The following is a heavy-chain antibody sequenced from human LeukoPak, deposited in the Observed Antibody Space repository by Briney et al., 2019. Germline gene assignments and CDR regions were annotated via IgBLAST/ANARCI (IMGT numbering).Heavy chain of an antibody. J-gene: IGHJ4*02. Sequence: SETLSLTCTLSGGSISSYYWSWIRQPPGKGLEWIGYIYYSGSTNYNPSLKSRVTISVDTSKNQFSLKLSSVTAADTAVYYCARVESSWYIEKWGQGTLVTVSS. V-gene: IGHV4-59*01. CDR3: ARVESSWYIEK. D-gene: IGHD6-13*01. CDR2: IYYSGST. CDR1: GGSISSYY.